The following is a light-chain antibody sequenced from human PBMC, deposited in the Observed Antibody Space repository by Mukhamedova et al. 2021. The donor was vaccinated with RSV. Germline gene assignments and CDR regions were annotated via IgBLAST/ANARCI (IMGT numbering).Light chain of an antibody. Sequence: WYQRRVHGKVPKLLIYAASTLQSGVPSRFSGSGSGTVFTLTISNLQPEDAATYYCQTYNSAPTFGGGTKVEIK. J-gene: IGKJ4*01. CDR2: AAS. CDR3: QTYNSAPT. V-gene: IGKV1-27*01.